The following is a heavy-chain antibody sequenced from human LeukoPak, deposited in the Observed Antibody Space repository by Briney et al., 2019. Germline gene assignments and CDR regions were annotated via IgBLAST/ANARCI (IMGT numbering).Heavy chain of an antibody. Sequence: SETLSLTCIVSGDSISSSSWNWIRQPPGKGLERIGCIYASGAANYNPSLGSRITMSIDTSINQFSLKLKSVTAADTAVYYCARRVHEDNSIKFTNWLDPWGQGTLVTVSS. CDR2: IYASGAA. V-gene: IGHV4-4*08. J-gene: IGHJ5*02. CDR1: GDSISSSS. CDR3: ARRVHEDNSIKFTNWLDP. D-gene: IGHD4-11*01.